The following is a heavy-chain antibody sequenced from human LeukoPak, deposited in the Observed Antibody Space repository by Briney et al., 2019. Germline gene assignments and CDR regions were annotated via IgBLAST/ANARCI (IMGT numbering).Heavy chain of an antibody. CDR2: ISGSGGST. J-gene: IGHJ4*02. CDR3: AKDVAVGVLI. Sequence: PGGSLRLSCAASGFTFDDYAMHWVRQAPGKGLEWVSAISGSGGSTYYADSVKGRFTISRDNSKNTLYLQMNSLRAEDTAVYYCAKDVAVGVLIWGQGTLVTVSS. D-gene: IGHD1-26*01. V-gene: IGHV3-23*01. CDR1: GFTFDDYA.